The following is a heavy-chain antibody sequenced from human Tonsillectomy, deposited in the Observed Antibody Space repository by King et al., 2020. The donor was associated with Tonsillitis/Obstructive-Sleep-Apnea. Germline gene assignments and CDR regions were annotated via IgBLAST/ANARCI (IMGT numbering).Heavy chain of an antibody. V-gene: IGHV3-7*04. Sequence: QLVQSGGGLVQPGGSLRLFCSASGFTFSSYRMSWVRQAPGKGPEWVAKIKQDGSGEYYVDLEKGRFTISTDNAKNSPYPQMNSLRAEDTAVYYCARDRSIVGARYFDYWGQGTLVTVSS. CDR2: IKQDGSGE. J-gene: IGHJ4*02. D-gene: IGHD1-26*01. CDR3: ARDRSIVGARYFDY. CDR1: GFTFSSYR.